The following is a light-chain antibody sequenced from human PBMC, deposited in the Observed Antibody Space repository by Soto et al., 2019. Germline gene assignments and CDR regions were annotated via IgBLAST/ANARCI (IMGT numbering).Light chain of an antibody. CDR3: QQYESLPLT. V-gene: IGKV1-33*01. CDR1: QDNGNY. CDR2: DAS. Sequence: DIQMTQSPSSLSASVGDRVTITCQASQDNGNYLIWYQQKPGKAPKLLIYDASDLETGVPSRFSGSGSGTGFTFTISSLQPEDFATYYCQQYESLPLTFGQGTRLEIK. J-gene: IGKJ5*01.